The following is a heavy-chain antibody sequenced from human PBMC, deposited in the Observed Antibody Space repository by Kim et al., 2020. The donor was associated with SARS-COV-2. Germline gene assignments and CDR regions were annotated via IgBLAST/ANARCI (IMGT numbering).Heavy chain of an antibody. CDR3: AKGPYSSSWYFFQL. J-gene: IGHJ1*01. CDR1: EFTFSSYA. D-gene: IGHD6-13*01. Sequence: GGSLRLSCAASEFTFSSYAMNWVRQAPGKGLEWVSAISGSGGSTYYADFVKGRFTISGDNSKNTLYLQMNSLRAEDTAVYYCAKGPYSSSWYFFQLWGQGTLVTVSS. CDR2: ISGSGGST. V-gene: IGHV3-23*01.